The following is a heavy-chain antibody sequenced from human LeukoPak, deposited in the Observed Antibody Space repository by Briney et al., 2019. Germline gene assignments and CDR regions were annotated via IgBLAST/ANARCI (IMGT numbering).Heavy chain of an antibody. V-gene: IGHV4-34*01. CDR2: INHSGST. D-gene: IGHD6-19*01. CDR3: ARGITSSGWYGAFYYYMDV. Sequence: PETLSLTCAVYGGSFSGYYWSWIRQPPGKGLEWIGEINHSGSTNYNPSLKSRVTISVDTSKNQFSLKLSSVTAADTAVYYCARGITSSGWYGAFYYYMDVWGKGTTVTISS. J-gene: IGHJ6*03. CDR1: GGSFSGYY.